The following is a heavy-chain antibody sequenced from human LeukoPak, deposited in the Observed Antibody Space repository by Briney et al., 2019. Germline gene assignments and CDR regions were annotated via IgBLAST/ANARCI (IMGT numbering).Heavy chain of an antibody. Sequence: PSKTLSLTCTVSGVSISSGSYYWIWIRQPPGKGLVWIGKINHSGSTNYNPSLKSRVTISVDTSKTQFSRKLSSVTAADTAVYYCARGRGYCSSTSCYFFPNLRVHWFDPWGQGTLVTVSS. CDR2: INHSGST. D-gene: IGHD2-2*01. CDR3: ARGRGYCSSTSCYFFPNLRVHWFDP. V-gene: IGHV4-39*07. CDR1: GVSISSGSYY. J-gene: IGHJ5*02.